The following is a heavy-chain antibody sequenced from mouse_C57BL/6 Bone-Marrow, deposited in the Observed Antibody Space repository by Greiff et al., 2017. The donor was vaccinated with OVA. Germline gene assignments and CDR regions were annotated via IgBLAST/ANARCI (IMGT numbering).Heavy chain of an antibody. Sequence: VQLQQSGAELARPGASVKLSCKASGYTFTSYGISWVKQRTGQGLEWIGEIYPRSGNTYYNEKFKGKATLTADKSSSTAYMELRSLTSEDSAVYFCARRRQLRLRYYAMDYWGQGTSVTVSS. CDR2: IYPRSGNT. D-gene: IGHD3-2*02. V-gene: IGHV1-81*01. J-gene: IGHJ4*01. CDR3: ARRRQLRLRYYAMDY. CDR1: GYTFTSYG.